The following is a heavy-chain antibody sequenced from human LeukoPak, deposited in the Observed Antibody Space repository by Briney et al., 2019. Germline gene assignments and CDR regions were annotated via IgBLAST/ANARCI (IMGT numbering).Heavy chain of an antibody. CDR2: INHSGST. J-gene: IGHJ5*02. D-gene: IGHD2-2*01. V-gene: IGHV4-34*01. CDR3: VRGRVVPAARRGWFDP. CDR1: GGSFSGYY. Sequence: SETLSLTCAVYGGSFSGYYWSWIRQPPGKGLEWIGEINHSGSTNYNPSLKSRVTISVDTSKNQFSLKLSSVTAADTAVYYCVRGRVVPAARRGWFDPWGQGTLVTVSS.